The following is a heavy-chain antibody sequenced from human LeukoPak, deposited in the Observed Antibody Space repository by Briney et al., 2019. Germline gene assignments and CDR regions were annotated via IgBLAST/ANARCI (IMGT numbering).Heavy chain of an antibody. V-gene: IGHV1-69*05. D-gene: IGHD1-7*01. CDR1: GGTFSSYA. CDR2: IIPIFGTA. Sequence: SAKVSCKASGGTFSSYAISWVRQAPGQGLEWMGRIIPIFGTANYAQKFQGRVTITTDESTSTAYMELSSLRSEDTAVYYCVSHGRVEGIGTSLDYWGQRTLVTVSS. CDR3: VSHGRVEGIGTSLDY. J-gene: IGHJ4*02.